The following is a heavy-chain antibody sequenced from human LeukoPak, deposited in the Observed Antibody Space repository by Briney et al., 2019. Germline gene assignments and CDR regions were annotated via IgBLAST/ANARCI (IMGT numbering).Heavy chain of an antibody. CDR2: IYYSGST. CDR1: GGSISSSSYY. D-gene: IGHD4-17*01. J-gene: IGHJ4*02. CDR3: ARHDAVTTSELFDY. Sequence: SETLSLTCSVSGGSISSSSYYWGWIRQPPGKGLERIGSIYYSGSTYYNPSLKSRVTISVDTSKNQFSLKLRSVTAADTAVYYCARHDAVTTSELFDYWGQGTLVTVSS. V-gene: IGHV4-39*01.